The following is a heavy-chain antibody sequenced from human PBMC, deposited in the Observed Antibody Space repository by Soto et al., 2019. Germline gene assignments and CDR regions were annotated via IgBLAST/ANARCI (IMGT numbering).Heavy chain of an antibody. CDR2: IIPILGIA. D-gene: IGHD3-22*01. V-gene: IGHV1-69*04. CDR1: GGTFSNYA. CDR3: VRGGDYYDSSRSPKPIHY. Sequence: SVKVYCKACGGTFSNYAISWVRQAPGQGLEWMGRIIPILGIANYAQKFQGRVTITADKSTSTAYMELSSLRSEDTAVYYCVRGGDYYDSSRSPKPIHYSGQGPLLTRSS. J-gene: IGHJ4*02.